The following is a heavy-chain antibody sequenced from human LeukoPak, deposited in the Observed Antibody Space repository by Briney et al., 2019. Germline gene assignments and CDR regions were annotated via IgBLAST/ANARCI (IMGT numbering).Heavy chain of an antibody. Sequence: PGGSLRLSCAAPGFTFSSYAMSWVRQAPGKGLEWVSAFSGSGGSTYYADSVKGRFTISRDNSKNTLYLQMNSLRAEDTAVYYCAKGSIAVAGYAVFDYWGQGTLVTVSS. CDR3: AKGSIAVAGYAVFDY. CDR2: FSGSGGST. CDR1: GFTFSSYA. D-gene: IGHD6-19*01. J-gene: IGHJ4*02. V-gene: IGHV3-23*01.